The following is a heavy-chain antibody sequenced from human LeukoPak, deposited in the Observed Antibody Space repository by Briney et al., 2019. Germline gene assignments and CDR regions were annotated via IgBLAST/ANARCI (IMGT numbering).Heavy chain of an antibody. V-gene: IGHV4-34*01. CDR2: INHSGST. CDR3: ARTDGTGHFDY. J-gene: IGHJ4*02. D-gene: IGHD1-1*01. CDR1: GGSFSGYY. Sequence: SETLSLTCAVYGGSFSGYYWSWIRQPPGKGLEWIGEINHSGSTNYNPSLKSRVTISVDTSKNQFSLKLSSVTAADTAVYYCARTDGTGHFDYWGQGTLVTLSS.